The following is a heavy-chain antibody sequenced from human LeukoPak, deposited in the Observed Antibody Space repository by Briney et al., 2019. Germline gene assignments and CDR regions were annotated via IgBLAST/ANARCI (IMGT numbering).Heavy chain of an antibody. CDR1: GGSIRSDGYF. CDR3: ARRIVLVATANDVLDS. D-gene: IGHD2-15*01. CDR2: IFYAVGT. V-gene: IGHV4-39*01. J-gene: IGHJ4*02. Sequence: SETLSLTCTVSGGSIRSDGYFWAWIRQPPGKGLEGIGSIFYAVGTYYNPSLKSRVTISVATSRNQFSLHVNSVTAADTAVYFCARRIVLVATANDVLDSWGQGTLVTVSS.